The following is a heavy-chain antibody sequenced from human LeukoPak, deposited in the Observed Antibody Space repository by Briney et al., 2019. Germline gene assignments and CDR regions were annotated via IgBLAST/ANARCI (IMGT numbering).Heavy chain of an antibody. CDR3: ARHIIYGSGNYYYYYMDV. CDR1: GYSFTNYW. J-gene: IGHJ6*03. CDR2: IYPGDSDT. D-gene: IGHD3-10*01. V-gene: IGHV5-51*01. Sequence: GESLKISYKGSGYSFTNYWNGLVRQMPGKGLEWVGIIYPGDSDTRYSPSFQGQVTISADKSISTAYLQWSSLKASDTAMYYCARHIIYGSGNYYYYYMDVWGKGTTVTISS.